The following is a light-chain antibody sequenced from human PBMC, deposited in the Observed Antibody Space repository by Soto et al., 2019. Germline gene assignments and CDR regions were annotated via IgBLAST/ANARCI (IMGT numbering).Light chain of an antibody. CDR1: SSDVGAYNF. Sequence: QSALTQPASVSGSPGQSITISCTGTSSDVGAYNFVSWYQQHPGNAPKLMIFEVSNRPSGVSNRFSGSKSGNTASLTISGLQAEDEADYYCSSYTTSSTWVFGGGTKVTVL. J-gene: IGLJ3*02. V-gene: IGLV2-14*01. CDR3: SSYTTSSTWV. CDR2: EVS.